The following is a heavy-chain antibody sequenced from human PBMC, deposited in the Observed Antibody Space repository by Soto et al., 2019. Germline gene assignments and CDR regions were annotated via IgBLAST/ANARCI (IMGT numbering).Heavy chain of an antibody. Sequence: EVQLLESGGGLVQPGGSLRLSCAASGFTFSSYAMRWVRQAPGKGLEWVSAISGSGGSTYYADSVKGRFTISRDNTKNTLYLQMNSLRAEDTAVYYCSKDKKPPYAAYSSGWYYYFDYWGQGTLVTVSS. CDR2: ISGSGGST. J-gene: IGHJ4*02. V-gene: IGHV3-23*01. CDR1: GFTFSSYA. D-gene: IGHD6-19*01. CDR3: SKDKKPPYAAYSSGWYYYFDY.